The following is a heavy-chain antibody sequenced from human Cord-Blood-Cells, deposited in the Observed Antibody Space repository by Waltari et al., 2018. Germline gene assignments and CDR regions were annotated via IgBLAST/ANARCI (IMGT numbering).Heavy chain of an antibody. CDR1: GGSLSSGGYY. V-gene: IGHV4-31*03. D-gene: IGHD1-7*01. CDR3: ARAPYRYNWNYDY. Sequence: QVQLQESGPGLVKPSQTLSLTCTVSGGSLSSGGYYWSCIRQHPGKGLEWIGYIYYSGSTYYNPSLKSRVTISVDTSKNQFSLKLSSVTAADTAVYYCARAPYRYNWNYDYWGQGTLVTVSS. CDR2: IYYSGST. J-gene: IGHJ4*02.